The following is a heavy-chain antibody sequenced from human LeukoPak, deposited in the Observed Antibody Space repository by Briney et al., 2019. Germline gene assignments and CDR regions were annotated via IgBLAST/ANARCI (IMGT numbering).Heavy chain of an antibody. CDR1: GFTFSSYA. V-gene: IGHV3-23*01. D-gene: IGHD6-6*01. J-gene: IGHJ3*02. CDR3: AKDLGYSSSSGSYAFDI. Sequence: DPGGSLRLSCAASGFTFSSYAMSWVRQAPGKGLEWVSGISGSGGSTYYADSVKGRFTISRDNSKSALYLQMNSLRAEDTAVYYCAKDLGYSSSSGSYAFDIWGQGTMVTVSS. CDR2: ISGSGGST.